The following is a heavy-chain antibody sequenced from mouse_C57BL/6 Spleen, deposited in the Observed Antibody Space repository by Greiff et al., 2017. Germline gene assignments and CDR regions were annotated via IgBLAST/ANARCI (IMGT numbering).Heavy chain of an antibody. J-gene: IGHJ2*01. CDR2: IYPGSGST. V-gene: IGHV1-55*01. CDR3: ARDGYYEDAMDY. D-gene: IGHD2-3*01. CDR1: GYTFTSYW. Sequence: QVQLQQPGAELVKPGASVKMSCKASGYTFTSYWITWVKQRPGQGLEWIGDIYPGSGSTNYNEKFKSKATLTVDTSSSTAYMQLSSLTSEDSAVYYCARDGYYEDAMDYWGQGTTLTVSS.